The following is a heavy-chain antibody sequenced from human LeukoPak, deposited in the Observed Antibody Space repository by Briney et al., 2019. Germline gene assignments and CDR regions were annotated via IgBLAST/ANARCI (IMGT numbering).Heavy chain of an antibody. CDR1: GFTFSSYS. Sequence: GGSLRLSCAASGFTFSSYSMNWVRQAPGKGLEWVSYISSSSSTIYYADSVKGRFTICRDNAKNSLYLQMNSLRAEDTAVYYCATNGWGYCSSTSCPLDYWGQGTLVTVSS. D-gene: IGHD2-2*01. J-gene: IGHJ4*02. V-gene: IGHV3-48*01. CDR3: ATNGWGYCSSTSCPLDY. CDR2: ISSSSSTI.